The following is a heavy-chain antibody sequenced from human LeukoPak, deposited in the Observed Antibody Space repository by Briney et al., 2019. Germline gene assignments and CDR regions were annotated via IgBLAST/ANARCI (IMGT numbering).Heavy chain of an antibody. Sequence: QSGGSLRLSCAASGFTFSSYGMHWVRQAPGKGLEWVAFIRYDGSNKYYADSVKGRFTISRDNSKNTLYLQMNSLRAEDTAVYYCAKDSPIFGVVISYFDYWGQGTLVTVSS. CDR2: IRYDGSNK. CDR1: GFTFSSYG. CDR3: AKDSPIFGVVISYFDY. V-gene: IGHV3-30*02. J-gene: IGHJ4*02. D-gene: IGHD3-3*01.